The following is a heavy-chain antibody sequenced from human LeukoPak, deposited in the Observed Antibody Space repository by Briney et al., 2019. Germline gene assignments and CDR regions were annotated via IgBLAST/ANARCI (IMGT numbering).Heavy chain of an antibody. J-gene: IGHJ3*01. D-gene: IGHD6-19*01. CDR3: AKVDPPIAVGAPGDAFDL. CDR2: ISPYDDST. Sequence: GASAKVSCQASGYSFSTFVITWVRQATGQGLEWMGWISPYDDSTAYGQKFEGRVTMTRDTSTNTAYMELRSLTSDDTALYYCAKVDPPIAVGAPGDAFDLWGQGTMVIVSS. CDR1: GYSFSTFV. V-gene: IGHV1-18*01.